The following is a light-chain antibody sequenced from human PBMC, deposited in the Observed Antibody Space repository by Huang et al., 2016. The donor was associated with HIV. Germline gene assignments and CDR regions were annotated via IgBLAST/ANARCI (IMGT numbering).Light chain of an antibody. Sequence: AIQMTQSPASLSASVGDRVTITCRASQDIGNDLGWYQQRLGKAPKLLVSTASHLRSGVPSRFTGSGSGTHFTLTISGLQPEDFATYYCLQDYTYPWTFGQGTKVEI. CDR3: LQDYTYPWT. V-gene: IGKV1-6*01. CDR2: TAS. J-gene: IGKJ1*01. CDR1: QDIGND.